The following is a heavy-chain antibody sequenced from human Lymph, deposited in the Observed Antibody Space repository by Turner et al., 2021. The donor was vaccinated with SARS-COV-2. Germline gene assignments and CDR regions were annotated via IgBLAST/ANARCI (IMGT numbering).Heavy chain of an antibody. CDR2: INPNSGGT. CDR3: ARDVERYNDFWSGYSGGYGLDV. J-gene: IGHJ6*02. V-gene: IGHV1-2*02. CDR1: GYTFTSYY. D-gene: IGHD3-3*01. Sequence: QVQLVQSGAEVKKPGASVKVSCKASGYTFTSYYMHWVRQAPGQGLEWMGWINPNSGGTNDAQKFQGRVTMTRDTSISTAYMELSRLRSDDTAVYYWARDVERYNDFWSGYSGGYGLDVWGQGTTVTVSS.